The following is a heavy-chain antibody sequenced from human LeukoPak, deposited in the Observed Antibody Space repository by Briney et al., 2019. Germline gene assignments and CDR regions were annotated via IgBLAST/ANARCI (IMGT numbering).Heavy chain of an antibody. V-gene: IGHV4-34*01. D-gene: IGHD3-16*01. J-gene: IGHJ4*02. CDR3: ASRGYYFDN. CDR1: GGSFSGYY. Sequence: SETLSLTCAVYGGSFSGYYWNWIRQPPGKGLEWIGEINHSGSTNYNPSLKSRVTISVDTSKNQFSLKLSSVTAADTAVYYCASRGYYFDNWGQGTLVTVSS. CDR2: INHSGST.